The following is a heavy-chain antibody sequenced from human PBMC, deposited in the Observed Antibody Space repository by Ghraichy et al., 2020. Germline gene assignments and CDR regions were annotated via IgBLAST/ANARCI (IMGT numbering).Heavy chain of an antibody. J-gene: IGHJ6*02. D-gene: IGHD6-13*01. V-gene: IGHV4-59*01. CDR2: IYYSGST. Sequence: SETLSLTCTVSGGSITSYYWSWIRQPPGKGLEWIGYIYYSGSTNYNPSLKSRVTISVDTSKNQFSLKLSSVTAADTAVYYCAREGGGHSSSWYGMDVWGQGTTVTVSS. CDR3: AREGGGHSSSWYGMDV. CDR1: GGSITSYY.